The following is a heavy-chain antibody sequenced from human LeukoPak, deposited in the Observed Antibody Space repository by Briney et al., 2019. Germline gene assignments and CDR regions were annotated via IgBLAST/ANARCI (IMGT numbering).Heavy chain of an antibody. D-gene: IGHD7-27*01. Sequence: SETLSLTCTVSGGSIRSSSYYWGWIRQPPGEGLEWIGSLYYSGGTYYNPSLRSRVTISVDTSKNQFSLKVTSVTASDTAVYYCARLSDGWGEGFDYWGQGTLVTVSS. CDR2: LYYSGGT. V-gene: IGHV4-39*01. CDR1: GGSIRSSSYY. J-gene: IGHJ4*02. CDR3: ARLSDGWGEGFDY.